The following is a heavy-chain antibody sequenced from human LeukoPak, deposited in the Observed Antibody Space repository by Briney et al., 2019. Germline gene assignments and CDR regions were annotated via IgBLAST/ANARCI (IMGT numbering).Heavy chain of an antibody. V-gene: IGHV1-2*02. J-gene: IGHJ5*02. D-gene: IGHD6-19*01. Sequence: ASVKVSCKASGYTFTDYFIHWVRQAPGHGLEWMGSINPDSDDTNYPQKFQGRVTMTRDTSINTAYVGLHRLRSDDTAIYYCARRRGGAVGGWQPVAPWGQGNLVTVSS. CDR3: ARRRGGAVGGWQPVAP. CDR2: INPDSDDT. CDR1: GYTFTDYF.